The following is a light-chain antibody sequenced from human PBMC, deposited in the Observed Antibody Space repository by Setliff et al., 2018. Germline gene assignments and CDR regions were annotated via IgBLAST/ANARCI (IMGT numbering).Light chain of an antibody. Sequence: QSALTQPPSASGSPGQSVTISCTGTSSDVSGYNYVSWYQQHPGKAPKLMIYEVSKRPSGVPDRFSGSKSGNTASLTVSGLQAEDEADYYCLSYTSKTTHALFAGGT. CDR3: LSYTSKTTHAL. CDR1: SSDVSGYNY. J-gene: IGLJ2*01. CDR2: EVS. V-gene: IGLV2-8*01.